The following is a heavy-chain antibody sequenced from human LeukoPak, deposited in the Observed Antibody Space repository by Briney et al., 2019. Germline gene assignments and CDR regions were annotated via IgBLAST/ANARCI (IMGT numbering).Heavy chain of an antibody. J-gene: IGHJ4*02. V-gene: IGHV4-59*01. Sequence: SETLSLTCTVSGGSISSYYWSWIRQPPGKGLEWIGYIYYNGSTNYNPSLKSRVTISVDTSKNQFSLKLSSVTAADTAVYYCARGVTYGDYEYWGQGTLVTVSP. CDR1: GGSISSYY. D-gene: IGHD4-17*01. CDR2: IYYNGST. CDR3: ARGVTYGDYEY.